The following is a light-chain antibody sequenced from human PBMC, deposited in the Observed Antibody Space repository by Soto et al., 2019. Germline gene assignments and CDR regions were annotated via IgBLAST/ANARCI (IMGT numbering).Light chain of an antibody. J-gene: IGKJ4*01. Sequence: EIGLTQSPGTLSLSPGERATLSCRASQSVSSSYLAWYQQKPGQAPRLLIYGASSRATGIPDRFSGSGSGTDFTLTISRLEPEDFAVYYCQQYGSSPPGLTFGGGTKVEI. V-gene: IGKV3-20*01. CDR1: QSVSSSY. CDR2: GAS. CDR3: QQYGSSPPGLT.